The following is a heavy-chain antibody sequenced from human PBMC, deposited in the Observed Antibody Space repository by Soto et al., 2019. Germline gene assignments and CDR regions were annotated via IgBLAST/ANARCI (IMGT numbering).Heavy chain of an antibody. V-gene: IGHV1-18*04. Sequence: ASVKVSCKASGYTFTNYGITWVRQAPGQGLEWMGWISTNSGHTDYAQKFRGRVTMTTDRSTTTAYMDLRSLRAEDTAVYYCARDFCPVPTCYDLWGQGVLVTVSS. CDR2: ISTNSGHT. CDR1: GYTFTNYG. CDR3: ARDFCPVPTCYDL. J-gene: IGHJ4*02. D-gene: IGHD2-2*01.